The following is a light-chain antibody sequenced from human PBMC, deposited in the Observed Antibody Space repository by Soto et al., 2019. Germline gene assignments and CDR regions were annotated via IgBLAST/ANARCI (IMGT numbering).Light chain of an antibody. Sequence: QSALTQPLSVSGSPGQSVTISCTGTSSDVGGYNSVSWYQHHPGEDPKVMIYDVSKRPSGVPDRFSGSKSGNTASLTISGLQAEYEADYYCCSNTGSYTYVFGTGTKLTVL. CDR2: DVS. CDR3: CSNTGSYTYV. V-gene: IGLV2-11*01. CDR1: SSDVGGYNS. J-gene: IGLJ1*01.